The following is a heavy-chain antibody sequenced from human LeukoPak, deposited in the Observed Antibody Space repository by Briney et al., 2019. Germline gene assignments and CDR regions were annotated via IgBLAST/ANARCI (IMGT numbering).Heavy chain of an antibody. CDR3: ARAYYDFWSGYEYYFDY. CDR2: IYYSGST. V-gene: IGHV4-30-4*08. J-gene: IGHJ4*02. D-gene: IGHD3-3*01. CDR1: GGSISSGDYY. Sequence: SQTLSLTCTVSGGSISSGDYYWSWIRQPPGKGLEWIGYIYYSGSTYYNPSLKSRVTISVDTSKNQFSLKLSSVTAADTAVYYCARAYYDFWSGYEYYFDYWGQGTLVTVSS.